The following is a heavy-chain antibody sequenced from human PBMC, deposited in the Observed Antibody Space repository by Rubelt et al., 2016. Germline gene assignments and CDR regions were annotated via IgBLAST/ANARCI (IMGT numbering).Heavy chain of an antibody. CDR3: ARGYCSSANCLFNWFDP. D-gene: IGHD2-2*01. CDR2: IRTYNSNT. CDR1: GYTFTTYG. Sequence: QVQLVQSGAEVKKPGASGKVSCKASGYTFTTYGISWVRPAPGQGLEWMGWIRTYNSNTHYAQQLQGRGTMTTETATSTAYMELRSLRSDDTAMYFCARGYCSSANCLFNWFDPWGQGTLVTVSS. J-gene: IGHJ5*02. V-gene: IGHV1-18*01.